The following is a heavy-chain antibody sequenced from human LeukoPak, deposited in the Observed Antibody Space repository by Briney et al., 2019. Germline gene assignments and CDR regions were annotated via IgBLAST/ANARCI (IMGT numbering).Heavy chain of an antibody. Sequence: SETLSLTCTVSGGSISSYYWSWIRQPPGKGLEWIGYIYYSGSTNYNPSLKSRVTISVDTSKNQFSLKLSSVTAADTAVYYCARDRTGYCSSTSCARGAFDIWGQGTMVTVSS. CDR1: GGSISSYY. CDR2: IYYSGST. D-gene: IGHD2-2*01. V-gene: IGHV4-59*01. CDR3: ARDRTGYCSSTSCARGAFDI. J-gene: IGHJ3*02.